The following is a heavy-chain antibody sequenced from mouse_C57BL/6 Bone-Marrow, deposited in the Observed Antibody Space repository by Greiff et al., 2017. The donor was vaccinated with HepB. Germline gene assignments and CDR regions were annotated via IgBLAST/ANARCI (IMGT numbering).Heavy chain of an antibody. CDR2: ISSGSSTI. CDR3: ARTITTYYYAMDY. D-gene: IGHD2-4*01. V-gene: IGHV5-17*01. J-gene: IGHJ4*01. CDR1: GFTFSDYG. Sequence: EVNVVESGGGLVKPGGSLKLSCAASGFTFSDYGMHWVRQAPEKGLEWVAYISSGSSTIYYADTVKGRFTISRDNAKKTLFLQMTSLRSEDTAMYYCARTITTYYYAMDYWGQGTSVTVSS.